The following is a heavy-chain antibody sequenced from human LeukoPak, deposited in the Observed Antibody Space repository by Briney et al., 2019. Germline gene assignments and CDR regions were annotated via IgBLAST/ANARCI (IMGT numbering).Heavy chain of an antibody. J-gene: IGHJ4*02. D-gene: IGHD1-1*01. V-gene: IGHV4-59*08. CDR1: GGSINNYY. CDR2: IFHSGST. Sequence: AETLSLTCTVSGGSINNYYWSWLRQPPGKGLEWIGYIFHSGSTNYNPSLESRVTISGDTSKNQFSLKLSSVTAADTAFYYCARQSRGTTARLFDYWGQETLVTVSS. CDR3: ARQSRGTTARLFDY.